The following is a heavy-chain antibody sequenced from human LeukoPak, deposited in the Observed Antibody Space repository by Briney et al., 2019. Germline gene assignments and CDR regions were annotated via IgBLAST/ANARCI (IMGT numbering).Heavy chain of an antibody. CDR1: GYTFTGYY. J-gene: IGHJ4*02. CDR3: ARGPHWDPHFDY. V-gene: IGHV1-2*02. D-gene: IGHD7-27*01. CDR2: INPNSGGT. Sequence: ASVKVSCKASGYTFTGYYMHWVRQAPGQGLEWMGWINPNSGGTNYAQKFQGRVTMTRDTSVSTAYMELSRLRSDDTAVYYCARGPHWDPHFDYWGQGTLVTVSS.